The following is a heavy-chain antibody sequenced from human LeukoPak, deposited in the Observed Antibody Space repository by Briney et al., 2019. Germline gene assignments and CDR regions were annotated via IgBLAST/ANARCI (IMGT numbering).Heavy chain of an antibody. Sequence: PGGSLRLSCAGSGFTFSTYAMSWVRQAPGKGLEWVSSINSNGGRTYYADSVKGRFTISRDNSKNTLYLQMNSLRAEDTAVYYCARGASTFGGVIAPNWFDPWGQGTLVTVSS. V-gene: IGHV3-23*01. J-gene: IGHJ5*02. CDR2: INSNGGRT. D-gene: IGHD3-16*02. CDR1: GFTFSTYA. CDR3: ARGASTFGGVIAPNWFDP.